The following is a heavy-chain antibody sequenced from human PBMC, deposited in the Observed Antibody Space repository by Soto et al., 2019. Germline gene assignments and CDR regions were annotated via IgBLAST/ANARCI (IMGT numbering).Heavy chain of an antibody. Sequence: PSETLSLTCTVSGDSISSYSWSWIRQVAGKGLEWIGRLYTSGSTKYSPSLKSRVTMSVDASKNQFSMRLSSVTAADTAVYYCRGYSDYASYGIDVWGQGTTVTVSS. D-gene: IGHD5-12*01. CDR2: LYTSGST. CDR3: RGYSDYASYGIDV. J-gene: IGHJ6*02. CDR1: GDSISSYS. V-gene: IGHV4-4*07.